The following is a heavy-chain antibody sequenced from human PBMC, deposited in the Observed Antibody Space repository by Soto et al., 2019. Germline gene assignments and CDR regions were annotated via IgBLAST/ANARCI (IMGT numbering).Heavy chain of an antibody. CDR1: GYTFTGYY. Sequence: ASVKFSCTASGYTFTGYYMHWVRQAPGQGLEWMGWINPNSGGTNYAQKFQGRVTMTRDTSISTAYMELSRLRSDDTAVYYCARDHEYYYDSSGYYYPDYWGQGTLVTVSS. CDR3: ARDHEYYYDSSGYYYPDY. V-gene: IGHV1-2*02. D-gene: IGHD3-22*01. CDR2: INPNSGGT. J-gene: IGHJ4*02.